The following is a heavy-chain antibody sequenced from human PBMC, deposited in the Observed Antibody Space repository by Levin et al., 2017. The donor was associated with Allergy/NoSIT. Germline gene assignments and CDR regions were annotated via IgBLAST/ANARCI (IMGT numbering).Heavy chain of an antibody. D-gene: IGHD5-24*01. CDR3: ARVPPPPYNFRLYYYYYGMDV. J-gene: IGHJ6*02. CDR2: ISNSGSTR. Sequence: GESLKISCAASGFTFSDYYMSWIRQAPGKGLEWVSFISNSGSTRYYADSVKGRFTISRDNAKNSLYLQMNSLRAEDTAVYYCARVPPPPYNFRLYYYYYGMDVWGLGTTVTVSS. CDR1: GFTFSDYY. V-gene: IGHV3-11*01.